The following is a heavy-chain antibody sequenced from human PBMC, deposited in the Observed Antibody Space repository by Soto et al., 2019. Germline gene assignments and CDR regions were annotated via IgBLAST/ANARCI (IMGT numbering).Heavy chain of an antibody. CDR1: GFTFTSYG. J-gene: IGHJ4*02. CDR3: SRGGSSWQPHEDY. D-gene: IGHD6-13*01. Sequence: QVQLVQSGAEVKKPGASMTVSCKASGFTFTSYGISWVRQAPGQGLEWMGWVSAYNGNTHYAQKLQGRVTMTTDTATTTAYMELRSLRSEDTAVYYCSRGGSSWQPHEDYWGQGTLVIVSS. V-gene: IGHV1-18*01. CDR2: VSAYNGNT.